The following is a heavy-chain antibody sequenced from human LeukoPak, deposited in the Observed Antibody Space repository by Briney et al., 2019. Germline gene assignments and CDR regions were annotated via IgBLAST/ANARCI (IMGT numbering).Heavy chain of an antibody. CDR3: AKDYSDSRVGDVFFEY. Sequence: GGSLRLSCAASGFTFSSYGMYWVRQAPGKGLEWVAFIRNDGSNKYYADSVKGRFTISRDNSKNTLYLQMNSLRADDTALYYCAKDYSDSRVGDVFFEYWGQGTLVTVSS. CDR1: GFTFSSYG. CDR2: IRNDGSNK. J-gene: IGHJ4*02. D-gene: IGHD1-26*01. V-gene: IGHV3-30*02.